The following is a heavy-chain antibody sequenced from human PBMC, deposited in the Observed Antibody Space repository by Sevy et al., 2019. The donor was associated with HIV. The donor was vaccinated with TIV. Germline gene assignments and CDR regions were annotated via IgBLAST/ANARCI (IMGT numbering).Heavy chain of an antibody. D-gene: IGHD2-2*01. V-gene: IGHV4-34*01. CDR2: INHSGST. Sequence: SETLSLTCAVYGGSFSGYYWSWIRQPPGKGLEWIGEINHSGSTNYNPSLKSRVTISVDTSKNQFSLKLSSVTAADTAVYYCTRHCSSTTCSHAFDIWGQGTLVTVSS. J-gene: IGHJ3*02. CDR3: TRHCSSTTCSHAFDI. CDR1: GGSFSGYY.